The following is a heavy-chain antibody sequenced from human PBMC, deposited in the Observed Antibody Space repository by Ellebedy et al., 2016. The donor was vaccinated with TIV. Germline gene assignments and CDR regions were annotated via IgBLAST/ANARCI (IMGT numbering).Heavy chain of an antibody. CDR1: GYTFTGYY. V-gene: IGHV1-2*04. Sequence: ASVKVSCKASGYTFTGYYMHWVRQAPGQGLEWMGWINPNSGGTNYAQKFQGWVTMTRDTSISTAYMELSRLRSDDTAVYYCARELGYSGSYGGGGFDYWGQGTLVTVSS. J-gene: IGHJ4*02. CDR2: INPNSGGT. CDR3: ARELGYSGSYGGGGFDY. D-gene: IGHD1-26*01.